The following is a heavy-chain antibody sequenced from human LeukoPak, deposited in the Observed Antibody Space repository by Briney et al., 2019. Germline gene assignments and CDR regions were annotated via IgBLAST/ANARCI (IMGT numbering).Heavy chain of an antibody. CDR1: GYSFTSYW. Sequence: GESLKISCKGSGYSFTSYWIGWVRQMPGKGLEWMGIIYPGDSDTRYSPSFQGQVTISADKSISTAYLQWSSLKASDTAMYYCARHGVDDYSNYDFDYWGQGTLVTVSS. CDR3: ARHGVDDYSNYDFDY. D-gene: IGHD4-11*01. CDR2: IYPGDSDT. J-gene: IGHJ4*02. V-gene: IGHV5-51*01.